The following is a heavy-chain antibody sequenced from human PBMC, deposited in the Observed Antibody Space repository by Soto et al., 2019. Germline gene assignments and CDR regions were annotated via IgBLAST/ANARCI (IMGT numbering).Heavy chain of an antibody. CDR2: ITGSGDKA. Sequence: VQLLESGGDLVQPGGFLRLSCAVSGFTFTKYAVSWVRQAPGKGLEWVSTITGSGDKAYHADSVKGRFTISRDSSKNTVFLQMKGLGAEDTAMYFCARDLVAEAVSGAFDSWGQGTLVTVSS. D-gene: IGHD6-13*01. CDR3: ARDLVAEAVSGAFDS. J-gene: IGHJ4*02. V-gene: IGHV3-23*01. CDR1: GFTFTKYA.